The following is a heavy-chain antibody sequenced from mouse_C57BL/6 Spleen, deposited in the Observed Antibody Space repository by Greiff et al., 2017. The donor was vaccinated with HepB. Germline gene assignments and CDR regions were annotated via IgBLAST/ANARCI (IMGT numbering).Heavy chain of an antibody. J-gene: IGHJ2*01. CDR2: INPSNGGT. Sequence: VQVVESGTELVKPGASVKLSCKASGYTFTSYWMHWVKQRPGQGLEWIGNINPSNGGTNYNEKFKSKATLTVDKSSSTAYMQLSSLTSEDSAVYNCARGSPLYDGYYGYWGQGTTLTVSS. V-gene: IGHV1-53*01. CDR3: ARGSPLYDGYYGY. D-gene: IGHD2-3*01. CDR1: GYTFTSYW.